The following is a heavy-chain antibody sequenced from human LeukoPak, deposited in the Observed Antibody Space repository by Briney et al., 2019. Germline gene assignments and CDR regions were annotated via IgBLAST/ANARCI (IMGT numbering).Heavy chain of an antibody. V-gene: IGHV4-4*07. J-gene: IGHJ5*02. Sequence: SETLSLTCTVSGGSISSYYWSWIRQPAGKGLEWIGRIYTSGSTNYNPSLKSRVTMSVDTSKNQFSLKLNSVTAANTAVYYCARVTAVGTSVVFDPWGQGTLVTVSS. CDR1: GGSISSYY. D-gene: IGHD6-13*01. CDR2: IYTSGST. CDR3: ARVTAVGTSVVFDP.